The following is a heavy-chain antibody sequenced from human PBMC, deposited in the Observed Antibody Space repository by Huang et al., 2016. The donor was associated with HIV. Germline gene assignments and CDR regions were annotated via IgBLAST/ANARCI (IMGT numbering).Heavy chain of an antibody. J-gene: IGHJ4*02. V-gene: IGHV5-51*01. CDR3: ARQVDGFRSHFDF. D-gene: IGHD5-18*01. CDR1: GYGFSSYW. Sequence: EVLLVQSGAELKEPGESLKIPCKASGYGFSSYWIGWVRQKPGKGLEWMGIIYPRDSETKYSPSFDVQVTISADKSTRTAYLQWESLKAPDTAIYFCARQVDGFRSHFDFWGQGTLVSVSS. CDR2: IYPRDSET.